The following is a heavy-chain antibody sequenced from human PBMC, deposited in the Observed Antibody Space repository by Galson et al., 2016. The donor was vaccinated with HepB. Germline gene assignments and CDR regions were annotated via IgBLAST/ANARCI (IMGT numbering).Heavy chain of an antibody. V-gene: IGHV1-2*06. CDR1: GYSFTAYY. CDR2: VTPESGVT. J-gene: IGHJ5*02. D-gene: IGHD2-2*03. Sequence: SVKVSCKASGYSFTAYYLHWVRQVPGQGLEWMGRVTPESGVTIYAQKFQGRVTMTRDTSISTVYMEMTSLRIDDTAVYYCASLGYSSSWYGHWGQGTLVTVSS. CDR3: ASLGYSSSWYGH.